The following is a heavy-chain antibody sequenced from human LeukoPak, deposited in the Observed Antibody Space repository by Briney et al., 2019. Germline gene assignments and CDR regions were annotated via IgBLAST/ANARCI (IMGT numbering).Heavy chain of an antibody. CDR1: GFTFSSYG. CDR2: IWYDGTDK. CDR3: ARSGSTYYYGMDV. J-gene: IGHJ6*02. V-gene: IGHV3-33*01. D-gene: IGHD3-10*01. Sequence: GSLRLSCAASGFTFSSYGMHWVRQGPGKGLEWVTFIWYDGTDKNYADSVKGRFTISRDNSKNTLYLQMNSLRAEDTAVYYCARSGSTYYYGMDVWGQGTTVTVSS.